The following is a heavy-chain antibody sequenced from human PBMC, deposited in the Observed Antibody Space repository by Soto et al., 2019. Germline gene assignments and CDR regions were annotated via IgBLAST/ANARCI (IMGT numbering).Heavy chain of an antibody. CDR1: GGSISSYY. Sequence: SETLSLTCTVSGGSISSYYWSWIRQPPGKGLEWIGYIYYSGSTNYNPSLKSRVTISVDTSKNQFSLKLSSVTAADTAVYYCARVGIAAAGNNWFDPWGQGTLVTVSS. CDR3: ARVGIAAAGNNWFDP. D-gene: IGHD6-13*01. J-gene: IGHJ5*02. CDR2: IYYSGST. V-gene: IGHV4-59*01.